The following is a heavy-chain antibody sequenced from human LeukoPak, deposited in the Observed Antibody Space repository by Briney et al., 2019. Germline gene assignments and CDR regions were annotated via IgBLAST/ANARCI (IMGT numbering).Heavy chain of an antibody. J-gene: IGHJ4*02. D-gene: IGHD3-9*01. CDR2: IYYSGST. CDR3: ASHYDILTGYEY. V-gene: IGHV4-59*08. Sequence: SETLSLTCTVSGGSISSYYWSWIRQPPGKGLEWIGYIYYSGSTNYNPSLKSRVTISVDTSKNQFSLKLTSVTAADTAMYYCASHYDILTGYEYWGQGTLVTVSS. CDR1: GGSISSYY.